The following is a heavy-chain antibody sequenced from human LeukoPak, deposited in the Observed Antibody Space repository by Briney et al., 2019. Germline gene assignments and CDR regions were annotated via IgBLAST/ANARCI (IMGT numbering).Heavy chain of an antibody. V-gene: IGHV3-23*01. CDR3: AKADRADVPSKVDY. CDR1: GFTFSSFA. J-gene: IGHJ4*02. CDR2: ISDSGGST. D-gene: IGHD6-6*01. Sequence: GGSLRLSCAASGFTFSSFAMNWVRQAPGKGLEWVSTISDSGGSTYYADSVKGRFTISRDNSKNTLNLQMNSLRAEDTALYYCAKADRADVPSKVDYWGQGTLVTVSS.